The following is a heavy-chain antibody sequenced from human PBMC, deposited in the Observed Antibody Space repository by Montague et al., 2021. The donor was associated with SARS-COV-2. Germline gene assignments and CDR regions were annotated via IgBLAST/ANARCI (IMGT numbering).Heavy chain of an antibody. CDR2: VNHSGST. Sequence: TLSLTCAVYGGSFSGYYWSWIRQPPGKGLEWLGEVNHSGSTNYNPSLKSRVTISVDTSKNQFSLKMNSVSAADTAVYYCARGQVTIFGVLIMLPAAGALDIWGRGTMVSVSS. D-gene: IGHD3-3*01. CDR1: GGSFSGYY. V-gene: IGHV4-34*01. J-gene: IGHJ3*02. CDR3: ARGQVTIFGVLIMLPAAGALDI.